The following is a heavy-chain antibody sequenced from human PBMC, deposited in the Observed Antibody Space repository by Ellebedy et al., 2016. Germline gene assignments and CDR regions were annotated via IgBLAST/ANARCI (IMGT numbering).Heavy chain of an antibody. J-gene: IGHJ5*02. Sequence: SETLSLTCTVSGGSISSYYWSWIRQPPGKGLEWIGYIYYSGSTNYNPSLKSRVTISVDTSKNQFSLKLSSVTAADTAAYYCARDSGNWFDPWGQGTLVTVSS. CDR1: GGSISSYY. V-gene: IGHV4-59*01. CDR2: IYYSGST. CDR3: ARDSGNWFDP.